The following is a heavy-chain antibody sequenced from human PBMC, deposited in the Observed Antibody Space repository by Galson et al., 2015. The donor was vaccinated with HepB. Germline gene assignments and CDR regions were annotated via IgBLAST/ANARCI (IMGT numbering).Heavy chain of an antibody. J-gene: IGHJ4*02. V-gene: IGHV3-7*01. CDR3: VREPGGYDSVYFDY. CDR2: IKQDGSEK. CDR1: GFTFSSYW. D-gene: IGHD5-12*01. Sequence: SLRLSCAASGFTFSSYWMNWVRQTPGKGLEWVANIKQDGSEKYYVDSVKGRFTISRDNAKNSLYLQMNSLRAEDTAVYYCVREPGGYDSVYFDYWGQGTLVTVSS.